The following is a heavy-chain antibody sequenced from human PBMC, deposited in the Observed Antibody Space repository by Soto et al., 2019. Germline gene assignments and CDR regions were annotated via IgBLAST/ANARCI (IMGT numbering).Heavy chain of an antibody. Sequence: GGSLRLSCAASGFSVSGNYMSWVRQAPGKGLEWVSVIYSDGSTYYADSVRGRFTISRDNSKNTLYLQMNSLRAEDAAVYYCARDCSSTSCYTPHYGMDVWGQGTTVTVSS. V-gene: IGHV3-53*01. J-gene: IGHJ6*02. CDR3: ARDCSSTSCYTPHYGMDV. CDR2: IYSDGST. D-gene: IGHD2-2*02. CDR1: GFSVSGNY.